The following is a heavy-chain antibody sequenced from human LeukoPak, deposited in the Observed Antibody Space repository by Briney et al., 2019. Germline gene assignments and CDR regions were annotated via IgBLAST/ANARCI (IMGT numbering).Heavy chain of an antibody. V-gene: IGHV4-39*07. D-gene: IGHD2-15*01. Sequence: PSETLSLTCTVSGGSISSSSYYWGWIRQPPGKGLEWIGSIYYSGSTYYNPSLKSRVTISVDTSKNQFSLKLSSVTAADTAVYYCARVLDDGWAAPGYYGMDVWGQGTTVTVSS. CDR1: GGSISSSSYY. CDR3: ARVLDDGWAAPGYYGMDV. CDR2: IYYSGST. J-gene: IGHJ6*02.